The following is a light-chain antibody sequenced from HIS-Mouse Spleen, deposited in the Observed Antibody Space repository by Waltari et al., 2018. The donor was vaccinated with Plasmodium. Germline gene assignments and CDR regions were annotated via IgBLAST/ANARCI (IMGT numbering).Light chain of an antibody. CDR1: ALPKKY. Sequence: SYELTQPPSVSVSPGQTARITCSGDALPKKYAYWYQQKSGQAPVLVIYEDSKRPSGIPGRFSGSSSGTMATLTISGAQVEDEADYYWYSTDSSGNHRLFGGGTKLTVL. CDR2: EDS. V-gene: IGLV3-10*01. J-gene: IGLJ3*02. CDR3: YSTDSSGNHRL.